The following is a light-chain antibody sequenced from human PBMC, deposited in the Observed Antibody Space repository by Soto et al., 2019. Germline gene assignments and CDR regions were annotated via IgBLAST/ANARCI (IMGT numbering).Light chain of an antibody. Sequence: QSVLTQPPSVSGSPGQRVTISCTGSSSNIGAGYDVHWYQQLPGTAPKLLIYGNSNRPSGVPDRFSGSKSGTSASLAITGLQAEGEADYYCQSYVSSLRWHVVFGGGTKLTVL. CDR2: GNS. J-gene: IGLJ2*01. CDR3: QSYVSSLRWHVV. V-gene: IGLV1-40*01. CDR1: SSNIGAGYD.